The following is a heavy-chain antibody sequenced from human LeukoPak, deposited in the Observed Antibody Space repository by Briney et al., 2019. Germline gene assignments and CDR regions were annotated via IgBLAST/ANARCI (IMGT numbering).Heavy chain of an antibody. D-gene: IGHD6-13*01. J-gene: IGHJ4*02. CDR3: ARDSEQADFDY. Sequence: KPSETPSLTCTVSGGSISSHYWSWIRQPPGKGLEWIGYIYYSGSTNYNPSLKSRVTISVDTSKNQFSLKLSSVTAADTAVYYCARDSEQADFDYWGQGTLVTVSS. CDR1: GGSISSHY. CDR2: IYYSGST. V-gene: IGHV4-59*11.